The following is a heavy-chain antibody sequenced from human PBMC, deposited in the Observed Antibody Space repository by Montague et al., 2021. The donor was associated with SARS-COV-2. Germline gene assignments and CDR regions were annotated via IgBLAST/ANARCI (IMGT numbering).Heavy chain of an antibody. CDR3: ASRRSGYNHVDAWEI. V-gene: IGHV5-10-1*01. J-gene: IGHJ3*02. CDR1: GYSFTSYW. Sequence: QSGAEVKNPRAPPRISCNGSGYSFTSYWSSWVLHMPGKDLEGMLGLASSDSYTNYSPSLQGHVTISADKSISTADLQWSSLEASDTAMYYCASRRSGYNHVDAWEIWGQGTMVTVSS. D-gene: IGHD5-24*01. CDR2: LASSDSYT.